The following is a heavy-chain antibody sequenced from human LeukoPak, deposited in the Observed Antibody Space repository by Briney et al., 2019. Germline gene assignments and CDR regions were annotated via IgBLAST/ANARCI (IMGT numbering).Heavy chain of an antibody. Sequence: GGSLRLSCAASGSTFSSYSMNWVRQAPGKGLEWVSSITSSSTYIYYADSVKGRFTISRDNAENSLYLQMNSLRAEDTAVYYCARGGSGSFYTLFDYWGHGTLVTVSS. D-gene: IGHD3-10*01. CDR2: ITSSSTYI. CDR3: ARGGSGSFYTLFDY. V-gene: IGHV3-21*01. J-gene: IGHJ4*01. CDR1: GSTFSSYS.